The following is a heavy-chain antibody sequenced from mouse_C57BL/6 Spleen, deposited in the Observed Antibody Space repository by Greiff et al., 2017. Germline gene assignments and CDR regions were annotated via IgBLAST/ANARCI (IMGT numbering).Heavy chain of an antibody. V-gene: IGHV5-4*01. CDR3: ARDGAGDWYYDG. Sequence: EVQVVESGGGLVKPGGSLKLSCAASGFTFSSYAMSWVRQTPEKRLEWVATISDGGSYTYYPDNVKGRFTISRDNAKNNLYLQMGHLKSEDAAMYYCARDGAGDWYYDGWGTGTTVTVAS. J-gene: IGHJ1*03. CDR1: GFTFSSYA. CDR2: ISDGGSYT.